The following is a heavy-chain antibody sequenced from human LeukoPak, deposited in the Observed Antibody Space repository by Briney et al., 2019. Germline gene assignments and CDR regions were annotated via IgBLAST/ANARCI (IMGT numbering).Heavy chain of an antibody. CDR3: ARGSSRKYYFDY. V-gene: IGHV4-31*03. Sequence: SETLSLTCTVSGGSISSGGYYWSWIRQHPGKGLEWIGYIYYSGSTYYNPSLKSRVTISVDTSKNQFSLKLSSVTAADTAVYYCARGSSRKYYFDYWGQGTLVTVSS. CDR1: GGSISSGGYY. CDR2: IYYSGST. J-gene: IGHJ4*02.